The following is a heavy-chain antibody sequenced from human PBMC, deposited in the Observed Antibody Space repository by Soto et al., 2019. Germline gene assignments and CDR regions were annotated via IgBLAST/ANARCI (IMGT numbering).Heavy chain of an antibody. J-gene: IGHJ3*02. V-gene: IGHV1-8*01. Sequence: GASVKVSCKASGYTFTSYDINWVRQATGQGLEWMGWMNPNSGNTGYAQNFQGRVTITADKSTSTAYLELSALRSDDTAIYFCTLGSWSAETFDIWGRGTLVTVSS. CDR2: MNPNSGNT. CDR1: GYTFTSYD. D-gene: IGHD6-13*01. CDR3: TLGSWSAETFDI.